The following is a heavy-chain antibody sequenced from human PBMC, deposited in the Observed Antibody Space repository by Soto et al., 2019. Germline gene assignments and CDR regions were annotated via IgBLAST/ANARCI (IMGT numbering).Heavy chain of an antibody. D-gene: IGHD3-3*01. CDR3: ARELFRITIFGVVVY. V-gene: IGHV1-3*01. CDR1: GYTFTSYA. CDR2: INAGNGNT. Sequence: ASVKVSCKASGYTFTSYAMHWVRQAPGQRLEWMGWINAGNGNTKYSQKFQGRVTITRDTSASTAYMELSSLRSEDTAVYYCARELFRITIFGVVVYWGQGTLVTVSS. J-gene: IGHJ4*02.